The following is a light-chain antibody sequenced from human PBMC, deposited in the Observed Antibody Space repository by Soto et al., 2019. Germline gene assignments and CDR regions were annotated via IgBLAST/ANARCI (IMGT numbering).Light chain of an antibody. Sequence: GLSQSPCTLSLSQAERATLSCRATHSVSSSYLARYQQTPGQAPRLLIYGASSRATGIPDRFSGSGSGTDFTLTISRLEPEDFAVYYCHQYGSSSYTFGQGTKVDIK. CDR3: HQYGSSSYT. J-gene: IGKJ2*01. V-gene: IGKV3-20*01. CDR2: GAS. CDR1: HSVSSSY.